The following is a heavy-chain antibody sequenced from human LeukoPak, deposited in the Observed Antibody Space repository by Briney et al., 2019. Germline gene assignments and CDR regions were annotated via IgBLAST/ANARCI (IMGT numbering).Heavy chain of an antibody. J-gene: IGHJ4*02. CDR1: GFTFSNAW. CDR2: IKSNTDGGTT. V-gene: IGHV3-15*01. D-gene: IGHD6-19*01. CDR3: TTDLQYSSGWLQIDY. Sequence: GGSLRLSCAASGFTFSNAWMSWVRQAPGKGLEWVGRIKSNTDGGTTDYAAPVKGRFTISRDDSKNTLDLQMNSLKTEHTAVYYCTTDLQYSSGWLQIDYWGQGTQVPVSS.